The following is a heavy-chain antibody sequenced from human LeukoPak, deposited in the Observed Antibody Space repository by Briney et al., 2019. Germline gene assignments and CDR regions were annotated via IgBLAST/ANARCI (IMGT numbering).Heavy chain of an antibody. Sequence: PGGSLRLSCAASGFSLSYHWMSWVRQAPGKGLERVANINVDGSEKYYVDSVKGRFTISRDNAKNSLYLQMNSLRADDTAVYYCARDDYGPAVYGGQGTLVTVSS. CDR3: ARDDYGPAVY. J-gene: IGHJ4*02. CDR2: INVDGSEK. D-gene: IGHD4-17*01. CDR1: GFSLSYHW. V-gene: IGHV3-7*01.